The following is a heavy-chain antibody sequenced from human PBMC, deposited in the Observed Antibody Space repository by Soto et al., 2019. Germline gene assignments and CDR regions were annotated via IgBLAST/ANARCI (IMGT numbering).Heavy chain of an antibody. CDR3: ATHRDYGGNTGYFQH. Sequence: EVQLVQSGAEVKKPGESLKISCKGSGYSFTSYWIGWVRQMPGKGLEWMGIIYPGDSDTRYSPSFPGQVTISADKSIXTAYLQWSSLKASDTALYYCATHRDYGGNTGYFQHWGQGTLVTVSS. CDR1: GYSFTSYW. D-gene: IGHD4-17*01. CDR2: IYPGDSDT. J-gene: IGHJ1*01. V-gene: IGHV5-51*01.